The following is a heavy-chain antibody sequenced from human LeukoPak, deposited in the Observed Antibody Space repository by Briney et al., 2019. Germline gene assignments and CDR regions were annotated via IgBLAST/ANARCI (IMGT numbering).Heavy chain of an antibody. D-gene: IGHD3-16*01. CDR1: GYTFTSYA. CDR3: ARDLMITFGGVRGGGAFDI. Sequence: ASVKVSCKASGYTFTSYAMNWVRQTPGQGLEWMGWINTNTGNPTYAQGFTGRFVFSLNTSVSTAYLQISSLKAEDTAVYYCARDLMITFGGVRGGGAFDIWGQGTMVTVSS. J-gene: IGHJ3*02. V-gene: IGHV7-4-1*02. CDR2: INTNTGNP.